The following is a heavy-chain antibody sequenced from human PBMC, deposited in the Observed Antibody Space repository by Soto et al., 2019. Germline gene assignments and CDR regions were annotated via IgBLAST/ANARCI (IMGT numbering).Heavy chain of an antibody. CDR1: GFTFSSYA. V-gene: IGHV3-23*01. D-gene: IGHD3-3*01. CDR2: ISGSGTST. J-gene: IGHJ4*02. Sequence: EVQLLESGGGLVQPGGSLRLSCAASGFTFSSYAMSWVRQAPGKGLEWVSTISGSGTSTYYADSVKGRFTISRDNSKNTLYLQMNSLRAEDTAVDYCANGGITIFDNWGQGTLVTVSS. CDR3: ANGGITIFDN.